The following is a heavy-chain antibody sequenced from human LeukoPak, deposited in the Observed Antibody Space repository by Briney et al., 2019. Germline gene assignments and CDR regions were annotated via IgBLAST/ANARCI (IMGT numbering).Heavy chain of an antibody. CDR2: INHSGST. Sequence: SETLSLTCAVYGGSFSGYYWRGIRQPPGKGGEWVGEINHSGSTNYNPSLKSRVTISVDTSKNQFSLKLSSVTAADTAVYYCARAQTGEVVTATFDYWGQGTLVTVSS. D-gene: IGHD2-21*02. J-gene: IGHJ4*02. CDR1: GGSFSGYY. V-gene: IGHV4-34*01. CDR3: ARAQTGEVVTATFDY.